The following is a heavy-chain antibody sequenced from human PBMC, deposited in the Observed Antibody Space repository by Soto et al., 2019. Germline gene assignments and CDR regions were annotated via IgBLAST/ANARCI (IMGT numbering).Heavy chain of an antibody. CDR3: ARPSGHGSRASVIHTLVA. Sequence: GGSLRLSCAASGFTFSFYWMSWVRQALGKGLEWLGTIKLDASEKKYVDSVKGRCTMSRDNAKNSLYLQMDSLRAEDTAVYYRARPSGHGSRASVIHTLVAWGRGTLVTDAS. CDR1: GFTFSFYW. D-gene: IGHD3-10*01. CDR2: IKLDASEK. V-gene: IGHV3-7*01. J-gene: IGHJ5*01.